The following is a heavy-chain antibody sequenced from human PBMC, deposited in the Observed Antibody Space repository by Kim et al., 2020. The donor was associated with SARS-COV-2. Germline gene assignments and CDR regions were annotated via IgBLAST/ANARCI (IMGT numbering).Heavy chain of an antibody. CDR1: GYTFTSYY. CDR3: ARDKGGRDYYDSSGYYTYYYYYMDV. Sequence: ASVKVSCKASGYTFTSYYMHWVRQAPGQGLEWMGIINPSGGSTSYAQKFQGRVTMTRDTSTSTVYMELSILRSEDTAVYYCARDKGGRDYYDSSGYYTYYYYYMDVWGKGTTVTVSS. V-gene: IGHV1-46*01. CDR2: INPSGGST. D-gene: IGHD3-22*01. J-gene: IGHJ6*03.